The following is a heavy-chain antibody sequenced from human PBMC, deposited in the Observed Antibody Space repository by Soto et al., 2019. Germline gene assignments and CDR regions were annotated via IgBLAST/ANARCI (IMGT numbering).Heavy chain of an antibody. V-gene: IGHV3-7*01. CDR2: IKDGGSEK. Sequence: EVQLVESGGGLVQPGESLRLSCAASGFTFSNYWMSWVRQAPGKGLEWVANIKDGGSEKYYVDSVKGRFTISRDNAKNSLYLQMNSRRAEDTAVYYCATYDTRGYYPYYHYYGMDVWGQGTTVTVSS. D-gene: IGHD3-22*01. CDR3: ATYDTRGYYPYYHYYGMDV. J-gene: IGHJ6*02. CDR1: GFTFSNYW.